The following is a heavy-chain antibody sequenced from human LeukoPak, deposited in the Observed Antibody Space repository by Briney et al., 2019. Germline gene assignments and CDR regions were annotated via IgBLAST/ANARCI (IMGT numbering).Heavy chain of an antibody. Sequence: SVKVSCKASGGTFSSYAISWVRQAPGQGCEWMGGIIPIFGRANYAQKFQGRVTITTDESTSTAYMELSSLRSEDTAVYYCARDLVYYDSSGYVRDYYYYMDVWGKGTTVTVSS. CDR3: ARDLVYYDSSGYVRDYYYYMDV. CDR2: IIPIFGRA. D-gene: IGHD3-22*01. J-gene: IGHJ6*03. V-gene: IGHV1-69*05. CDR1: GGTFSSYA.